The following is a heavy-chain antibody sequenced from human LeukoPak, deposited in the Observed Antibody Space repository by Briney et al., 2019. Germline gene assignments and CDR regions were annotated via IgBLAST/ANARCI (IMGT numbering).Heavy chain of an antibody. CDR2: INHSGST. J-gene: IGHJ4*02. CDR1: GGSFSCYY. Sequence: SETLSLTCAVYGGSFSCYYWSWIRQPPGKGLEWIGEINHSGSTNYNPSLKSRVTISVDTSKNQFSLNLSSVTAADTAVYYCARGPPFDYWGQGTLVTVSS. CDR3: ARGPPFDY. V-gene: IGHV4-34*01.